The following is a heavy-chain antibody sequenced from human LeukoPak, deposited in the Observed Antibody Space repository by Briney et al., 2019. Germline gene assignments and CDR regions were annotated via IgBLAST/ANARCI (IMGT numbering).Heavy chain of an antibody. Sequence: GGSLRLSCAASGFTFTDYYMSWVRQAPGKGLEWVSSISSSSNYIYYADSVKGQFSISRDNAKNSLYLQMNSLRAEDTAVYYCARDRLPGAYYHYYGMDVWGQGTTVTVSS. CDR3: ARDRLPGAYYHYYGMDV. V-gene: IGHV3-21*01. D-gene: IGHD6-6*01. CDR2: ISSSSNYI. CDR1: GFTFTDYY. J-gene: IGHJ6*02.